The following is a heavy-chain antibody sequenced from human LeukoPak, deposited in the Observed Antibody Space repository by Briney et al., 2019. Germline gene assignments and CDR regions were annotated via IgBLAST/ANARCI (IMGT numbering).Heavy chain of an antibody. CDR1: GFTFSSYW. J-gene: IGHJ6*03. CDR2: IKEVGSEK. D-gene: IGHD4-11*01. V-gene: IGHV3-7*01. CDR3: ARDYYSNYGYYYCYMDV. Sequence: GGSLRLSCAAPGFTFSSYWMSWIRQAPGKGLEWVANIKEVGSEKYYVDSVKGRFTISIDNAKNSLYLQMNSLRAEDTAVYYCARDYYSNYGYYYCYMDVWGKGTAVTVSS.